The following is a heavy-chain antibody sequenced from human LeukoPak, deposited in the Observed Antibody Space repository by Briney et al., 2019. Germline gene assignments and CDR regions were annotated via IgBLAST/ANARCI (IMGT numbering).Heavy chain of an antibody. CDR2: INPGGGGT. Sequence: ASVKVSCKASGYTFTSYYMHWVRQAPGQGLEWMGKINPGGGGTTYAQKVQDRVTMTRDKSTSTVYMELSSLRSEDTAVYYCARGYGDQSSYYYYYMDVWGKGTTVTVSS. D-gene: IGHD4-17*01. CDR1: GYTFTSYY. V-gene: IGHV1-46*01. J-gene: IGHJ6*03. CDR3: ARGYGDQSSYYYYYMDV.